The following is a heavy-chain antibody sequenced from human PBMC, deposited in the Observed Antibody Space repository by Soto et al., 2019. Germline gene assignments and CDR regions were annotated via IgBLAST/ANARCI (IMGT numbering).Heavy chain of an antibody. J-gene: IGHJ5*02. D-gene: IGHD1-20*01. CDR1: GYTLTELS. CDR3: ATPRRCNWNLDNNWFDP. CDR2: FDPEDGET. Sequence: ASVKVSCKVSGYTLTELSMHWVRQAPGKGLEWMGGFDPEDGETIYAQKFQGRVTMTEDTSTDTAYMELSSLRSEDTAVYYCATPRRCNWNLDNNWFDPWSQGTLVTVSS. V-gene: IGHV1-24*01.